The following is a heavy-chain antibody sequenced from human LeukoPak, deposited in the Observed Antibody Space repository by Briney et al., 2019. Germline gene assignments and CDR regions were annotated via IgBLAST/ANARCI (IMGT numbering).Heavy chain of an antibody. V-gene: IGHV1-2*02. D-gene: IGHD3-22*01. CDR2: INPNSGVT. CDR3: ARTDVGYYDSSGYYDY. J-gene: IGHJ4*02. Sequence: ASVKVSCKASGYTFTGYYMHWVRQAPGRGLEWMGWINPNSGVTNYAQKFQGRVTMTRDTSISTAYMELSRLRSDDTAVFYCARTDVGYYDSSGYYDYWGQGTLVTVSS. CDR1: GYTFTGYY.